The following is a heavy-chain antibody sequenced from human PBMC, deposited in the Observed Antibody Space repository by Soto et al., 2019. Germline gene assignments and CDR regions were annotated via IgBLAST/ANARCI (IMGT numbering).Heavy chain of an antibody. CDR3: ARGRGSTGYLGREHYFDY. CDR2: IDIGGNT. D-gene: IGHD2-2*01. V-gene: IGHV3-66*01. CDR1: GFSVTNNY. J-gene: IGHJ4*02. Sequence: EVQVVESGGGLVQPGGSLRLSCAASGFSVTNNYMNWVRQAPGKGLEWVSIIDIGGNTFYADSVKDRFTMSRDNSRNTLFLHMDSLRAEDTAVYYCARGRGSTGYLGREHYFDYWGQGILVTVSP.